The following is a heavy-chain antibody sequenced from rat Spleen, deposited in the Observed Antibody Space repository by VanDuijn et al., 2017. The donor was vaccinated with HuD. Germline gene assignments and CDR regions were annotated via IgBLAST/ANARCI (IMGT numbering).Heavy chain of an antibody. Sequence: EVQLQESGPGLVKPSQSLSLTCSVTFYSITSSYKWTWIRQFPGNKLEWMGYINNAGNTNYNPSLKSRISITRDTSKNQFFLHVNSVTTEDTATYYCASRHYPGWGQGVMVTVSS. CDR3: ASRHYPG. CDR1: FYSITSSYK. V-gene: IGHV3-3*01. D-gene: IGHD1-4*01. J-gene: IGHJ2*01. CDR2: INNAGNT.